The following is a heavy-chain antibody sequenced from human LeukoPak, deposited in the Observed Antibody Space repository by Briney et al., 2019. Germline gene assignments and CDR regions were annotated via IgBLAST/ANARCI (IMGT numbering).Heavy chain of an antibody. CDR1: GGFISSGTYY. J-gene: IGHJ4*02. D-gene: IGHD3-3*01. CDR2: IYYSGGT. Sequence: PSETLSLTCTVSGGFISSGTYYWGWIRQPPGKGLEWIGSIYYSGGTYNNPSLKSRVTISVDTSKNQFSLRLTSVTAADTAVYFCVRHRDHGYEVRFLEWLPTYDYWGQGALVTVSS. CDR3: VRHRDHGYEVRFLEWLPTYDY. V-gene: IGHV4-39*01.